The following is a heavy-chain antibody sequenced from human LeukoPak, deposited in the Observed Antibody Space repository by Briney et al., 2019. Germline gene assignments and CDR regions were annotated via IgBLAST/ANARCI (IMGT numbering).Heavy chain of an antibody. J-gene: IGHJ6*04. CDR1: GFTVSSNY. CDR2: IYSGGTT. D-gene: IGHD3-10*02. Sequence: GGSLRLSCAASGFTVSSNYMSWVRQAPGKGLEWVSVIYSGGTTYYADSVKGRFTISRDNSKNTLYLQMNSLRAEDTAVYYCAELGITMIGGVWGKGTTVTISS. V-gene: IGHV3-53*01. CDR3: AELGITMIGGV.